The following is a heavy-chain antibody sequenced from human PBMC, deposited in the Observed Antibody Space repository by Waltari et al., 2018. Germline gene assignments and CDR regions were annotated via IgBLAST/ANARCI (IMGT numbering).Heavy chain of an antibody. CDR2: INHSGST. J-gene: IGHJ5*02. CDR1: GGSFSVYY. V-gene: IGHV4-34*01. D-gene: IGHD3-22*01. Sequence: QVPLQQWGAGLLKPSETLSLTRAVYGGSFSVYYWSVIRQPPGKGLEWIGEINHSGSTNYNPSLKSRVTISVDTSKNQFSLKLSSVTAADTAVYYCARDGRSYYDSSGYFWFDPWGQGTLVTVSS. CDR3: ARDGRSYYDSSGYFWFDP.